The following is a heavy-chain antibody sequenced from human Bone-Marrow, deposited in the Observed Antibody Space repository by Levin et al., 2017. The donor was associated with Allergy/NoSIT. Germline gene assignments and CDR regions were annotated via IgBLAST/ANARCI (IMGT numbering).Heavy chain of an antibody. D-gene: IGHD2-21*01. J-gene: IGHJ6*02. CDR1: GFTFSDYW. CDR3: ARDWFCGSEPCSSSTYHGLDV. CDR2: IRKDGTEK. Sequence: PGGSLRLSCEVSGFTFSDYWMSWVRQAPGKGLEWVANIRKDGTEKYYVASVRGRFSIYRDNAKNSLFLQMNNLRGEDAAVYYCARDWFCGSEPCSSSTYHGLDVWGQGTTVTVSS. V-gene: IGHV3-7*01.